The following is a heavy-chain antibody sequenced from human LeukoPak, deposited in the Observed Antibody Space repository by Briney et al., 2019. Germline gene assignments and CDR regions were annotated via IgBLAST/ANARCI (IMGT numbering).Heavy chain of an antibody. D-gene: IGHD3-9*01. V-gene: IGHV4-31*03. Sequence: PSETLSLTCTVSGGSNSSGGYYWSWIRQHPGKGLEWIGYIYYSGSTYYNPSLKSRVTISVDTSKNQFSLKLSSVTAADTAVYYCARDWRDILTGYHNWFDPWGQGTLVTVSS. CDR2: IYYSGST. CDR3: ARDWRDILTGYHNWFDP. CDR1: GGSNSSGGYY. J-gene: IGHJ5*02.